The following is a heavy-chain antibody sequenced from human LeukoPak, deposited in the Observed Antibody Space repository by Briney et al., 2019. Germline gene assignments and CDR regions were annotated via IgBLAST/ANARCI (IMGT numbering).Heavy chain of an antibody. CDR1: GYTFIGYY. V-gene: IGHV1-2*02. Sequence: ASVKVSFKASGYTFIGYYIHWVRQAPGQGLEWMGWINPNSGGTNYAQKFQGRVTMTRGTSITTAYMDLSRLRSDDTAVYYCARAHESSGLFDYWGQGTLVTVSS. D-gene: IGHD6-19*01. CDR2: INPNSGGT. J-gene: IGHJ4*02. CDR3: ARAHESSGLFDY.